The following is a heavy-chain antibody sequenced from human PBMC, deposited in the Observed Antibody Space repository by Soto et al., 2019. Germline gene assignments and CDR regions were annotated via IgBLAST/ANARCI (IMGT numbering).Heavy chain of an antibody. CDR2: LYPGDSDT. Sequence: GESLKISCKGSGYSFTSYWIGWVRQMPGKGLEWMGILYPGDSDTSYIPSFQGQVTISADKSISTAYLQGSSLKASDTARYYCARSPRVVVAARYHYYGMDVWGQGTTVTV. D-gene: IGHD2-15*01. J-gene: IGHJ6*02. CDR1: GYSFTSYW. V-gene: IGHV5-51*01. CDR3: ARSPRVVVAARYHYYGMDV.